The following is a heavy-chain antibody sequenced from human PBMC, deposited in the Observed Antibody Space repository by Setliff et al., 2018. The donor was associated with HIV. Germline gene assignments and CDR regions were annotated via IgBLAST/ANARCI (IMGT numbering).Heavy chain of an antibody. D-gene: IGHD3-9*01. V-gene: IGHV4-59*08. CDR2: IYYSGST. CDR3: ARRRYYDTLFDP. J-gene: IGHJ5*02. Sequence: SETLSLTCTVSGGSISRYSWTWIRQPPGKELEWIGYIYYSGSTNYNPSLKGRVTISVDTSKNQISLKLSSVTAAATAVYYCARRRYYDTLFDPWGQGTLVTVSS. CDR1: GGSISRYS.